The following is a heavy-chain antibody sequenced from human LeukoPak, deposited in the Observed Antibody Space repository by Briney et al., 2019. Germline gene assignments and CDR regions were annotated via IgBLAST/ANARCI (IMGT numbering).Heavy chain of an antibody. V-gene: IGHV4-59*08. Sequence: SETLSLTCTVSGGSISSYYWSWIRQPPRKGLEWIGYIYYSGSTNYNPSLKSRVTISVDTSKNQFSLKLSSVTAADTAVYYCARHFRPIWYFDLWGRGTLVTVSS. CDR1: GGSISSYY. CDR2: IYYSGST. CDR3: ARHFRPIWYFDL. J-gene: IGHJ2*01.